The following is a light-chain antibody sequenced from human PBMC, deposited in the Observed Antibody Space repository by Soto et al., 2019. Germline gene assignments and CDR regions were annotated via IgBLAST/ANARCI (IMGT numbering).Light chain of an antibody. CDR1: QSIKSY. J-gene: IGKJ4*01. V-gene: IGKV1-39*01. Sequence: DIQMTQSPSSLSASVGDRVTITCRASQSIKSYLNWYQRKPGKAPKLLIYGASSLQSGVPSRFSGSGSGTDFTLIISSLEPEDFGTYYCQQSYSIPLNCGGGPKV. CDR2: GAS. CDR3: QQSYSIPLN.